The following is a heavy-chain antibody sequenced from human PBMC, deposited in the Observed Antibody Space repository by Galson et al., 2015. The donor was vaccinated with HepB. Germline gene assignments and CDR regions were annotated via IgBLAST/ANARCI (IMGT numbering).Heavy chain of an antibody. D-gene: IGHD2-21*02. CDR1: TFIFSTYS. V-gene: IGHV3-48*04. CDR3: ARDLFRTGVVTVTSGAFDI. Sequence: SLRLSCAASTFIFSTYSMNWVRQAPGKGLEWVSYISGDSNTIYYADSVKGRFTISRDNSKNSLYLQMNSLRAEDTAVYYCARDLFRTGVVTVTSGAFDIWGLGTMVTVSS. J-gene: IGHJ3*02. CDR2: ISGDSNTI.